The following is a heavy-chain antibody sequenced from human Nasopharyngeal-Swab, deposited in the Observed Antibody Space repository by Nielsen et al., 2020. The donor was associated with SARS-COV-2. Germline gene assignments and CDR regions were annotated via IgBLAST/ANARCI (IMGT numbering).Heavy chain of an antibody. D-gene: IGHD3-16*02. J-gene: IGHJ3*02. Sequence: SETLSLTCAVYGGSFSGYYWSWIRQPPGKGLEWIGEINHSGSTYYNPSLKSRVTISVDTSKNQFSLKLSSVTAADTAVYYCARDPVYDYVWGSYRIDAFDIWGQGTMVTVSS. CDR2: INHSGST. V-gene: IGHV4-34*09. CDR1: GGSFSGYY. CDR3: ARDPVYDYVWGSYRIDAFDI.